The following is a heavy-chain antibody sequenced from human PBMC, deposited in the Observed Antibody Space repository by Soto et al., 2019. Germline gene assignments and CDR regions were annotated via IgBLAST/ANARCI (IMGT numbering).Heavy chain of an antibody. CDR1: GGTFSSYA. J-gene: IGHJ4*02. CDR2: IIPIFGTA. Sequence: QVQLVQSGAEVKKPGSSVKVSCKASGGTFSSYAISWVRQAPGQGLEWMGGIIPIFGTANYAQKFQGRVTISADESTSTAYMELSSLRSEDTAVYYCATQGLYCGGDCYPVWWGQGTLVTVSS. V-gene: IGHV1-69*01. CDR3: ATQGLYCGGDCYPVW. D-gene: IGHD2-21*02.